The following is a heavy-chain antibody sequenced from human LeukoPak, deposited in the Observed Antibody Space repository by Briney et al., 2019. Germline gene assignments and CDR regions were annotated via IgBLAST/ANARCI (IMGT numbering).Heavy chain of an antibody. Sequence: SVKVSCKASGYTFTGYYMHWVRQAPGQGLEWMGWINPNSGGTNYAQKFQGRVTITADKSTSTAYMELSSLRSEDTAVYYCVHRGPPFDYWGQGTLVTVSS. CDR1: GYTFTGYY. D-gene: IGHD1-14*01. CDR2: INPNSGGT. J-gene: IGHJ4*02. CDR3: VHRGPPFDY. V-gene: IGHV1-2*02.